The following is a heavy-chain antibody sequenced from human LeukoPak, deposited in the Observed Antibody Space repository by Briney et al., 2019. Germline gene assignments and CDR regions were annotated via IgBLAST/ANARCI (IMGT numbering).Heavy chain of an antibody. D-gene: IGHD6-19*01. CDR3: ARDDIAVAGKDY. CDR1: GFTFSNYA. J-gene: IGHJ4*02. Sequence: GGSLRLSCAASGFTFSNYAIHWVRQAPGKGLEWVAVISYDGSNKYYADSVKGRFTISRDNSKNTMSLQMNSLRAEDTAVYYCARDDIAVAGKDYWGQGTLVTVSS. V-gene: IGHV3-30-3*01. CDR2: ISYDGSNK.